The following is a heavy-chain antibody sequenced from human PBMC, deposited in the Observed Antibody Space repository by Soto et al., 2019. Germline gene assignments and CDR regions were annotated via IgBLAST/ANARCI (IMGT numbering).Heavy chain of an antibody. J-gene: IGHJ6*02. D-gene: IGHD2-15*01. CDR2: IIPIFGTA. V-gene: IGHV1-69*06. CDR3: AGRTCSGGSCYFWGMDV. Sequence: QVQLVQSGAEVKKPGSSVKVSCKASGGTFSSYAISWVRQAPGQGLEWMGGIIPIFGTANYAQKFQGRVTITADKSTSTAYMDLRGLRSEDTAVYYCAGRTCSGGSCYFWGMDVWGQGTTVTVSS. CDR1: GGTFSSYA.